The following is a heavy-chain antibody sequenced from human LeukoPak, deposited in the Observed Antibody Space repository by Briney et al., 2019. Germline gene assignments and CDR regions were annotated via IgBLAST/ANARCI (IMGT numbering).Heavy chain of an antibody. D-gene: IGHD4-17*01. CDR2: IYHSGST. J-gene: IGHJ3*02. Sequence: PSETLSLTCTVSGGSISSYYWGWIRQPPGKGLEWIGSIYHSGSTYYNPSLKSRVTISVDTSKNQFSLKLSSVTAADTAVYYCARESVTTGNDAFDIWGQGTMVTVSS. V-gene: IGHV4-38-2*02. CDR1: GGSISSYY. CDR3: ARESVTTGNDAFDI.